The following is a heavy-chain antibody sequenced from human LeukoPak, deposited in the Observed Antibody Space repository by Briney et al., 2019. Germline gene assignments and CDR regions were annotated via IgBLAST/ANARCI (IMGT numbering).Heavy chain of an antibody. D-gene: IGHD1-20*01. Sequence: ASVKVSCKASGYTFTSYGISWVRQAPGQGLEWMGWINPNSGGTNYAQKFQGRVTMTRDTSISTAYMELSRLRSDDTAVYYCAREGRYNWNGIDPWGQGTLVTVSS. CDR1: GYTFTSYG. CDR3: AREGRYNWNGIDP. CDR2: INPNSGGT. V-gene: IGHV1-2*02. J-gene: IGHJ5*02.